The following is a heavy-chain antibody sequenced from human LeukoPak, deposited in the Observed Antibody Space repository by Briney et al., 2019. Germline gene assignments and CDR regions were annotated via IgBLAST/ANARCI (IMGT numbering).Heavy chain of an antibody. CDR2: INPNSGGT. Sequence: WMGWINPNSGGTIYAQKFQGRVTMTRDTSISTGYMELSSLRSDDTAVYYCARVRSKYYFDYWGQGTLVTVSS. CDR3: ARVRSKYYFDY. V-gene: IGHV1-2*02. J-gene: IGHJ4*02. D-gene: IGHD3-10*01.